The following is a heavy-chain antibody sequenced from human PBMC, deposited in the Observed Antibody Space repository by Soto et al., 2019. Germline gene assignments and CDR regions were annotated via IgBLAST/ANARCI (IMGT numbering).Heavy chain of an antibody. V-gene: IGHV1-69*08. CDR2: VIPLLDAS. Sequence: QVQLVQSGAEVKKPGSSVRISCAASGATFNDYTFTWVRRAPGQGLEWMGRVIPLLDASNYAEKFQYRVIISADRYTSTVYMELSGLKSEDSAIYYCASGKSQMTQDRMGFYYYMDVWGKGTTVTVSS. D-gene: IGHD2-15*01. CDR1: GATFNDYT. CDR3: ASGKSQMTQDRMGFYYYMDV. J-gene: IGHJ6*03.